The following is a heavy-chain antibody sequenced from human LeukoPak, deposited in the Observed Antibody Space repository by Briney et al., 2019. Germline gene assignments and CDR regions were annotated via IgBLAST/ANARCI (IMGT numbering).Heavy chain of an antibody. V-gene: IGHV1-2*02. Sequence: ATVKVSCKASGYTFTGYYMHRVRQAPGQGLEWMAWINPNSGGTSYAQKFQGRVTMTSDTSISAAYMELSRLRSDDTAVYYCVWQKPGSSYGYNFDYWGQGTLVTVSS. CDR2: INPNSGGT. CDR3: VWQKPGSSYGYNFDY. D-gene: IGHD5-18*01. J-gene: IGHJ4*02. CDR1: GYTFTGYY.